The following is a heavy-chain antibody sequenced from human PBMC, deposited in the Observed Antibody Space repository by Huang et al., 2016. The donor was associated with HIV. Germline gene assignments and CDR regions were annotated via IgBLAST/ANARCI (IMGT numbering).Heavy chain of an antibody. Sequence: QLQLQESGPGLVKPSETLSLTCTVSGGSIRSDNYYWGWIRQPPGKGQEWIGSIYYSGSTYYNPSLKRRVTITVDTSKKHFSRRMRSVTAADTAVYYCARLPGSITMIRGVITDPYWGQGTLVTVSS. D-gene: IGHD3-10*01. CDR2: IYYSGST. V-gene: IGHV4-39*02. CDR3: ARLPGSITMIRGVITDPY. J-gene: IGHJ4*02. CDR1: GGSIRSDNYY.